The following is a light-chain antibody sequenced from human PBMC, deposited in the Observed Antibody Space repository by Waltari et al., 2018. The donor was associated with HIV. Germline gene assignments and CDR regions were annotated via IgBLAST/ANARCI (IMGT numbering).Light chain of an antibody. CDR1: SSNIGNDN. V-gene: IGLV1-47*01. Sequence: QSVLTQPPSASGTPGQTVTIPCSGTSSNIGNDNVYWYQQLPGMTPKLHIYKNYQRPAGVPDRFAGSKSGTSASLAISGLRSEDEADYYCVGWDGSLSGYVFGAGTKVTVL. CDR2: KNY. J-gene: IGLJ1*01. CDR3: VGWDGSLSGYV.